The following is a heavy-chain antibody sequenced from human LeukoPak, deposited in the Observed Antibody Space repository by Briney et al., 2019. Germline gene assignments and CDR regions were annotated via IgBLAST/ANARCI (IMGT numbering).Heavy chain of an antibody. J-gene: IGHJ4*02. CDR1: GGSISSSSYY. CDR2: IYYSGST. D-gene: IGHD3-10*01. CDR3: ARVRGVIMGLDY. V-gene: IGHV4-39*07. Sequence: SETLSLTCTVSGGSISSSSYYWGWIRQPPGKGLEWIGSIYYSGSTYYNPSLKSRVTISVDTSKNQFFLKLSSVTAADTAVYYCARVRGVIMGLDYWGQGTLVTVSS.